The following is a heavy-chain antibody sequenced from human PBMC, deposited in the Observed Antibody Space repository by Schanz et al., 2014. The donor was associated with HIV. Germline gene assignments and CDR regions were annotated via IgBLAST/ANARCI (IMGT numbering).Heavy chain of an antibody. CDR1: GFTFSSYG. Sequence: QVQLVESGGGVVQPGRSLRLSCAASGFTFSSYGMHWVRQAPGKGLEWVAVISYDGSNKYYTDSVKGRFTISRDNSKNTLYLQMNSLRAEDTAVYYCTNERGLNLFEYWGHGTLVFVSS. D-gene: IGHD6-25*01. V-gene: IGHV3-30*18. J-gene: IGHJ4*01. CDR3: TNERGLNLFEY. CDR2: ISYDGSNK.